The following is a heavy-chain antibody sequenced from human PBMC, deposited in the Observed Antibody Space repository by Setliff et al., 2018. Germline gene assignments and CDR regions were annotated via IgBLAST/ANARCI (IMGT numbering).Heavy chain of an antibody. CDR1: GGSVSSSSYY. V-gene: IGHV4-39*01. D-gene: IGHD1-26*01. Sequence: SETLSLTCTVSGGSVSSSSYYWGWIRQPPGKGLEWIGTIYYSGTTYYRPSLKSRVTISVDTSKNQFSLKLTSVTAADTARYYCASRRTGPGGWFDYWGQGTLVTVSS. CDR3: ASRRTGPGGWFDY. J-gene: IGHJ5*01. CDR2: IYYSGTT.